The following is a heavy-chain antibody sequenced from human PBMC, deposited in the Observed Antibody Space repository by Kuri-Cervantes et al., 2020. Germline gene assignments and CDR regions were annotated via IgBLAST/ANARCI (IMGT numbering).Heavy chain of an antibody. CDR2: INPNSGGT. CDR1: GYTFTSYA. Sequence: ASVKVSCKASGYTFTSYAMNWVRQAPGQGLEWMGWINPNSGGTNYAQKFQGWVTMTRDTSISTAYMELSRLRSDDTAVYYCARVGRAVAGGSDGYYYYGMDVWGQGTTVTVSS. CDR3: ARVGRAVAGGSDGYYYYGMDV. V-gene: IGHV1-2*04. J-gene: IGHJ6*02. D-gene: IGHD6-19*01.